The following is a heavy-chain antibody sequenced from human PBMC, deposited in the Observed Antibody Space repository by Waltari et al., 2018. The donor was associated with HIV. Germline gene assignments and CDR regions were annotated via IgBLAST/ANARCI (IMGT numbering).Heavy chain of an antibody. V-gene: IGHV3-23*04. CDR1: GFTFTYLA. J-gene: IGHJ4*02. CDR2: ISGSGGST. D-gene: IGHD3-22*01. CDR3: AKDDSTGSSGYYPFHY. Sequence: EVPLVASGGGLVQTGGSLRLTYSASGFTFTYLAINWVRQAPGKGLEWVSAISGSGGSTYYADSVKGRFTISRDNSKNTLYLQMNSLRAEDTALYYCAKDDSTGSSGYYPFHYWGQGTLITVSS.